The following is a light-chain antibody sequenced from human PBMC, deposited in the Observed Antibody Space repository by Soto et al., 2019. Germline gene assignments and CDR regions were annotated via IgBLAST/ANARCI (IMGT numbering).Light chain of an antibody. CDR1: QSFSTNY. V-gene: IGKV3-20*01. J-gene: IGKJ4*01. CDR3: QQYGSSPT. Sequence: EVVLTQSPGTLSLSPGERATLSCRASQSFSTNYLAWYQQKPGQAPRLLIYGASIRATGIPDRFSGGGSGTDFTLTISRLEPEDFAVYYCQQYGSSPTFGGGTKVDI. CDR2: GAS.